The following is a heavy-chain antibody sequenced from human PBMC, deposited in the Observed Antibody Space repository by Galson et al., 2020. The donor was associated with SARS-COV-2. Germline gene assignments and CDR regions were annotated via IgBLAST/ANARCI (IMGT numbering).Heavy chain of an antibody. CDR1: GYTFTSYA. CDR2: INTNPGNP. Sequence: ASVKVSCKASGYTFTSYAMNWVRQAPGHGLEWMGWINTNPGNPTYAQGFTGRFVFSLDTSVSTAYLQISSLKAEDTAVYYCARAEEGIVVVPAAIGRDYYYYMDVWGKGTTVTVSS. V-gene: IGHV7-4-1*02. D-gene: IGHD2-2*01. J-gene: IGHJ6*03. CDR3: ARAEEGIVVVPAAIGRDYYYYMDV.